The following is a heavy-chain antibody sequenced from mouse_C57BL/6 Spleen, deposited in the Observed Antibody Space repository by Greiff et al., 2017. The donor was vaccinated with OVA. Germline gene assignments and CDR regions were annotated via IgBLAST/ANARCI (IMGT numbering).Heavy chain of an antibody. CDR2: IYPGDGDT. CDR3: ARLGSSGYLYAMDY. Sequence: VQLQQSGPELVKPGASVKISCKASGYAFSSSWMNWVKQRPGQGLEWIGRIYPGDGDTNYNGKFKGKATLTADKSSSTAYMQLSSLTSEDSAVYFCARLGSSGYLYAMDYWGQGTSVTVSS. CDR1: GYAFSSSW. D-gene: IGHD3-2*02. V-gene: IGHV1-82*01. J-gene: IGHJ4*01.